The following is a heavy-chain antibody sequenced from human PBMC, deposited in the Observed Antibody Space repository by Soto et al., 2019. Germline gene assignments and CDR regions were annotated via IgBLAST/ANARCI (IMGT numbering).Heavy chain of an antibody. CDR2: IIPIFGTA. V-gene: IGHV1-69*01. CDR1: GGTFSSNA. CDR3: ARSQGGSSSLDIYYYYYYGMDV. Sequence: QVQLVQSGAEVKKPGSSVKVSCKDPGGTFSSNAISWVRHAPGQGLEWMGGIIPIFGTANYAQKFQGRVTITADESTSTGYMELSSLRSEDTAVYYCARSQGGSSSLDIYYYYYYGMDVCGQGTTVTVSS. J-gene: IGHJ6*02. D-gene: IGHD2-15*01.